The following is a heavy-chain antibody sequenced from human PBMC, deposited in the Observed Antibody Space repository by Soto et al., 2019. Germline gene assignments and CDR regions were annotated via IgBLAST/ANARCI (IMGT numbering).Heavy chain of an antibody. CDR1: GDSVSSNSAA. V-gene: IGHV6-1*01. Sequence: LLRQSQTLSLTCAISGDSVSSNSAAWNWIRQSPSRGLEWLGRTYYRSKWYNDYAVSVKSRITINPDTSKNQFSLQLNSVPPEDTAVYYCARVGYGGNLFVSDAFDIWGQGTMVTVSS. J-gene: IGHJ3*02. CDR2: TYYRSKWYN. D-gene: IGHD4-17*01. CDR3: ARVGYGGNLFVSDAFDI.